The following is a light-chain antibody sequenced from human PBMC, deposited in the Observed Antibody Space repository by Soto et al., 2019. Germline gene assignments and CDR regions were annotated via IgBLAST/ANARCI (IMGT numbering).Light chain of an antibody. V-gene: IGKV3-20*01. J-gene: IGKJ1*01. Sequence: EIVLTQSPGTLSLSPGERATLSCRASQSVSNNYLAWYQQKPGQAPRLLIYGASNRATGIPDRFNGSGSGTGCTGTISRLAPEDFAVYFCKQYGSSGTFGQGTKVDIK. CDR1: QSVSNNY. CDR2: GAS. CDR3: KQYGSSGT.